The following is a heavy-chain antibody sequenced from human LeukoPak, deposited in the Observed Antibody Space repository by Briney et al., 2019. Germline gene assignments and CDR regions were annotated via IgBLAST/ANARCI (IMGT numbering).Heavy chain of an antibody. CDR2: ISSRSSTI. CDR3: ARNYYDSRVASDY. Sequence: GGPLTLACAASGFTFSGYEMDWVRQAPGQGLEWVSSISSRSSTIYYTDSVKGRFTISRDNAKNSLYLQMNSLTAGDTALYYCARNYYDSRVASDYWGQGTLVTVSS. J-gene: IGHJ4*02. D-gene: IGHD3-22*01. V-gene: IGHV3-48*03. CDR1: GFTFSGYE.